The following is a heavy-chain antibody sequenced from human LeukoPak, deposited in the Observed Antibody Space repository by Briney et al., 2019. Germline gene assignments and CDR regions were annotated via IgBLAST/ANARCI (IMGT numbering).Heavy chain of an antibody. V-gene: IGHV4-59*01. CDR2: IYYSGST. CDR1: GGSINSYY. CDR3: ARDLLAAGPFDY. J-gene: IGHJ4*02. D-gene: IGHD6-6*01. Sequence: AETLSLTCTVSGGSINSYYWSWIRQPPGKGLEWIGYIYYSGSTNYNHSLKSRVTISVDTSKNQFSLKLSSVTAADTAVYYCARDLLAAGPFDYWGQGTLVTVSS.